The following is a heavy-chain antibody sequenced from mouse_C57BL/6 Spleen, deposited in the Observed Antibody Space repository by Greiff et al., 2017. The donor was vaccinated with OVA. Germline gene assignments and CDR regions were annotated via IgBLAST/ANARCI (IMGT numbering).Heavy chain of an antibody. J-gene: IGHJ4*01. CDR2: IYPGDGDT. Sequence: QVQLKESGPELVKPGASVKISCKASGYAFSSSWMNWVKQRPGKGLEWIGRIYPGDGDTNYNGKFKGKATLTADKSSSTAYMQLSSLTSEDSAVYFCARGSSYAMDDWGQGTSVTVSS. CDR3: ARGSSYAMDD. CDR1: GYAFSSSW. V-gene: IGHV1-82*01.